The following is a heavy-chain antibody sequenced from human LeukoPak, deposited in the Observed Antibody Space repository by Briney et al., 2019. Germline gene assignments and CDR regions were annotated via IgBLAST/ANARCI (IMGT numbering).Heavy chain of an antibody. Sequence: GGSLRLSCAASGFTFSSYAMSWVRQAPGKGLEWVSGISGSGGSTYYADSVKGRFTISRDNAKNSLYLQMNSLRAEDTAVYYCARLVTLLDFDYWGQGTLVTVSS. D-gene: IGHD4-23*01. CDR3: ARLVTLLDFDY. CDR2: ISGSGGST. V-gene: IGHV3-23*01. J-gene: IGHJ4*02. CDR1: GFTFSSYA.